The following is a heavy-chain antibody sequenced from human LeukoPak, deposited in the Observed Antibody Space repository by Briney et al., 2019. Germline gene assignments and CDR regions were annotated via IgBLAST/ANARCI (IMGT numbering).Heavy chain of an antibody. D-gene: IGHD3-10*01. J-gene: IGHJ6*04. Sequence: ASVKVSCKASGYTFTSYAMHWVRQAPGQRLEWMGWISAGNGNTKYSQKFQGRVTITRDTSASTAYMELSSLRSEDTAVYCCAREEWFGNYGMDVWGKGTTVTVSS. CDR3: AREEWFGNYGMDV. CDR2: ISAGNGNT. V-gene: IGHV1-3*01. CDR1: GYTFTSYA.